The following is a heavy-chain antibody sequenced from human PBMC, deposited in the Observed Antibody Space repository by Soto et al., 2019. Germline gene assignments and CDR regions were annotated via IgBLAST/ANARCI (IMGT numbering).Heavy chain of an antibody. CDR2: ITPIFGTT. D-gene: IGHD4-4*01. Sequence: QVQLVQSGAEVKKPGSSVKVSCKASGGTFSNYAISWVRQAPGQGLEWMGGITPIFGTTTYAQRLQGRVTLTADESSTTAHMELSSLRSEDTAVYYCARVITVTPVGYYGMDVWGQGTTVTVSS. CDR1: GGTFSNYA. CDR3: ARVITVTPVGYYGMDV. J-gene: IGHJ6*02. V-gene: IGHV1-69*01.